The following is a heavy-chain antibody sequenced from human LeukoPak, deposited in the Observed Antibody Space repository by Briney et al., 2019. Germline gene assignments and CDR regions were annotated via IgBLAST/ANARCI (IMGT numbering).Heavy chain of an antibody. CDR2: INPNSGGT. CDR1: GYTFTGYY. D-gene: IGHD3-10*02. Sequence: ASVKVSCKASGYTFTGYYMHWVRQAPGQGLEWMGWINPNSGGTNYAQKFQGRVTMTRDTSISTAYMELSRLRSDDTAVYYCARVFSCGSISTMYAFDIWGQGTMVTVSS. J-gene: IGHJ3*02. V-gene: IGHV1-2*02. CDR3: ARVFSCGSISTMYAFDI.